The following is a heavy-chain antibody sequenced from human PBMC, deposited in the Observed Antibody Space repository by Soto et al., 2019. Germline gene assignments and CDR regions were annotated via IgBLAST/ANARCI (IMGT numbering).Heavy chain of an antibody. D-gene: IGHD3-22*01. Sequence: QVQLVQSGAEVKKPGASVKVSCKASGYTFTSYGISWGRQAPGQGLEWMGWISAYNGNTNYAQKLQGRVTMTTDTSTSTAYMELRSLRSDDTAVYYCARDQDDSSGYGHDAFDIWGQGTMVTVSS. CDR2: ISAYNGNT. CDR3: ARDQDDSSGYGHDAFDI. V-gene: IGHV1-18*01. J-gene: IGHJ3*02. CDR1: GYTFTSYG.